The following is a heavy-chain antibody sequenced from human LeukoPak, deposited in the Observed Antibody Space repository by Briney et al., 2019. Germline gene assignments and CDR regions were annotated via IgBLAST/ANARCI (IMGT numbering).Heavy chain of an antibody. CDR1: GFTFSTYG. CDR3: ARDLVGATFDSSDEY. CDR2: IWYDGSNN. Sequence: GGSLRLSCAASGFTFSTYGMHWVRQAPGKGLEWVSVIWYDGSNNYYADSVKGRFTISRDNSKNTLYLQMDSLRAEDTAVYYCARDLVGATFDSSDEYWGQGTLVTVSS. J-gene: IGHJ4*02. V-gene: IGHV3-33*01. D-gene: IGHD1-26*01.